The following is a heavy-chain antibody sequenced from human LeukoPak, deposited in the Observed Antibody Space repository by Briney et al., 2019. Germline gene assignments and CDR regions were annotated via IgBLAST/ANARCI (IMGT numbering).Heavy chain of an antibody. CDR2: IYYSGST. CDR3: ARHYYYDSSGYYFQWFDP. D-gene: IGHD3-22*01. CDR1: GGSISSYY. Sequence: SETLSLTCTVSGGSISSYYWSWIRQPPGKGLEWIGYIYYSGSTNYNPSLKSRVTISVDTSKNQFSLKLSSVTAADTAVYYCARHYYYDSSGYYFQWFDPWGQGTLVTVSS. J-gene: IGHJ5*02. V-gene: IGHV4-59*08.